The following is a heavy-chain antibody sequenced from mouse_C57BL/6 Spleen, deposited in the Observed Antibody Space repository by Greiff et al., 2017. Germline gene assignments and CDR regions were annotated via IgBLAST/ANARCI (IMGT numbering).Heavy chain of an antibody. CDR1: GYTFTSYW. J-gene: IGHJ1*03. D-gene: IGHD1-1*01. CDR2: IHPSDSDT. Sequence: QVQLKQPGAELVKPGASVKVSCKASGYTFTSYWMHWVKQRPGQGLEWIGRIHPSDSDTNYNQKFKGKATLTVDKSSSTADMQLISLTSEDSAVYYGAMGDYCSSYVYWYFDVWGTGTTVTVSS. V-gene: IGHV1-74*01. CDR3: AMGDYCSSYVYWYFDV.